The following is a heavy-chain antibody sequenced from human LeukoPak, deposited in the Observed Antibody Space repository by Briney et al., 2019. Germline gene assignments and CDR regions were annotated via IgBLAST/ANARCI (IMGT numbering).Heavy chain of an antibody. CDR3: ARDLYRIVVVPHYFDY. CDR1: GFTFSSYW. Sequence: GSLRLSCAASGFTFSSYWMSWVRQAPGKGLEWVANIKKDGSEKYYVDSVKGRFTISRDNAKDSLYLQMNSLRAEDTAVYYCARDLYRIVVVPHYFDYWGQGTLVTVSS. J-gene: IGHJ4*02. CDR2: IKKDGSEK. D-gene: IGHD3-22*01. V-gene: IGHV3-7*01.